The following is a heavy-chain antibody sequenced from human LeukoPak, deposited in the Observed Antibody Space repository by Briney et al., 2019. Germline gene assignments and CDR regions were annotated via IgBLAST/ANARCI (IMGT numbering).Heavy chain of an antibody. D-gene: IGHD2-15*01. CDR3: ARMIAPDIVVSGYFDL. CDR2: FYYSGST. J-gene: IGHJ2*01. Sequence: SETLSLTCTVSGGSISSYYWSWIRQPPGKGLEWIGYFYYSGSTNYNPSLKSRVTISVDTSKNQFSLKLSSVTAADTAVYYCARMIAPDIVVSGYFDLWGRGTLVTVSS. V-gene: IGHV4-59*01. CDR1: GGSISSYY.